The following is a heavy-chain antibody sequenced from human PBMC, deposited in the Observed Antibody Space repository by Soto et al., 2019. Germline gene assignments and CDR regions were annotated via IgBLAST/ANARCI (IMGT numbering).Heavy chain of an antibody. CDR2: IIPILGIA. D-gene: IGHD2-15*01. CDR1: GGTFSSYT. V-gene: IGHV1-69*02. Sequence: QVQLVQSGAEVKKPGSSVKVSCKASGGTFSSYTISWVRQAPGQGLEWMGRIIPILGIANYAQKFQGRVTITADKSTSTAYMELSSLRSEDTAVYYCARQDCSGGSCYQFDYWGQGTLVTVSS. CDR3: ARQDCSGGSCYQFDY. J-gene: IGHJ4*02.